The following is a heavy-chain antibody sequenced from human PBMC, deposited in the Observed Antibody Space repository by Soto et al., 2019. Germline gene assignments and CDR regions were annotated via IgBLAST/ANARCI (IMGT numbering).Heavy chain of an antibody. CDR1: GFTFSSYS. CDR2: ISSSSSYI. V-gene: IGHV3-21*01. J-gene: IGHJ4*02. CDR3: ARDRTGTRGYYFDY. D-gene: IGHD3-10*01. Sequence: GGSLRLSCAASGFTFSSYSMNWVRQAPGKGLEWVSSISSSSSYIYYADSVKGRFTISRDNAKNSLYLKMNSLRAEDTAVYYCARDRTGTRGYYFDYWGQGTLVTVSS.